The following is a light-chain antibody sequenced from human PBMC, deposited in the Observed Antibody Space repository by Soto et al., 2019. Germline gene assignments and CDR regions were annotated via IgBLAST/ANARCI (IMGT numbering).Light chain of an antibody. CDR1: DSLLFTTNNKNY. J-gene: IGKJ2*01. Sequence: IVLTQSPDSLAVSLGERATINYKSSDSLLFTTNNKNYLGWYQQKPGQPPKLLISWASTRESGVPDRFSGSGSETDFTLTINNLQAEDVAVYYCQQYYSTLPYTFGQGTKLEIK. CDR2: WAS. V-gene: IGKV4-1*01. CDR3: QQYYSTLPYT.